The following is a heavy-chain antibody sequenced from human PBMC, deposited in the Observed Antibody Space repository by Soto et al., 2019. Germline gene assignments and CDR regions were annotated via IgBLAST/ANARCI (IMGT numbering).Heavy chain of an antibody. D-gene: IGHD5-18*01. CDR2: IYHSGST. CDR3: AREYTYGSNIFDC. Sequence: SETLSLTCTVSGGSISSCDWSWIRQRPGKGMERIGYIYHSGSTYYIPSLKSRVIISADTSKNQFSVNLTSVTAADMAVYYCAREYTYGSNIFDCWGQGALVTVSS. V-gene: IGHV4-59*12. CDR1: GGSISSCD. J-gene: IGHJ4*02.